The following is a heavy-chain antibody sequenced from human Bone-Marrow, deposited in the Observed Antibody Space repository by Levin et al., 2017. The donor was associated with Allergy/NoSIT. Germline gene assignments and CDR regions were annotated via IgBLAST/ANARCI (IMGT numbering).Heavy chain of an antibody. CDR1: GGSISSGGYY. CDR3: SRELPQTQAFDI. Sequence: MASETLSLTCTVSGGSISSGGYYWSWIRQHPGKGLEWIGYIYYSGSTYYNPSLKSRVTISVDTSKNQFSLKLSSVTAADTAVYYCSRELPQTQAFDIWGQGTMVTVSS. CDR2: IYYSGST. J-gene: IGHJ3*02. V-gene: IGHV4-31*03.